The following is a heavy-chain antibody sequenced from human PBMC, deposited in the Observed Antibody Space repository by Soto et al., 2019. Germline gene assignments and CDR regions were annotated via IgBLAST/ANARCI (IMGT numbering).Heavy chain of an antibody. V-gene: IGHV4-31*03. J-gene: IGHJ3*02. D-gene: IGHD2-2*01. CDR3: ARDRGLGKDVGVPAAMSAFDI. CDR1: GGSISSGGYY. CDR2: IYYSGST. Sequence: SETLSLTCTVSGGSISSGGYYWSWIRQHPGKGLEWIGYIYYSGSTYYNPSLKSRVTISVDTSKNQFSLKLSSVTAADTAVYYCARDRGLGKDVGVPAAMSAFDIWGQGTMVTVSS.